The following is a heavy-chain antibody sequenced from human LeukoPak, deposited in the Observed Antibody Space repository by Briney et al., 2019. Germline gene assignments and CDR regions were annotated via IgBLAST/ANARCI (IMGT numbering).Heavy chain of an antibody. J-gene: IGHJ3*02. CDR3: ARVRDGYNDAYDI. CDR2: ISNSSSYI. CDR1: GFTFSSYS. Sequence: GGSLRLSCAASGFTFSSYSMNWVRQAPGKGLEWVSSISNSSSYIYYADSVKGRFTISRDNAKNSLYLQMNSLRAEDTAVYYCARVRDGYNDAYDIWGQGTMVTVHS. V-gene: IGHV3-21*01. D-gene: IGHD5-24*01.